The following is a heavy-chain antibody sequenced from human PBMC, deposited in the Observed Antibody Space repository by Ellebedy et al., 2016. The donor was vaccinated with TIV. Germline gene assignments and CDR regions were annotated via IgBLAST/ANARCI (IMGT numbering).Heavy chain of an antibody. V-gene: IGHV1-3*01. CDR3: ARGYSSGWGRFDY. Sequence: ASVKVSCKASGYTFTSYYMHWVRQAPGQGLEWMGWINAGNGNTKYSQKFQGRVTITRDTSASTAYMELSSLRSEDTAVYYCARGYSSGWGRFDYWGQGTLVTVSS. CDR1: GYTFTSYY. CDR2: INAGNGNT. D-gene: IGHD6-19*01. J-gene: IGHJ4*02.